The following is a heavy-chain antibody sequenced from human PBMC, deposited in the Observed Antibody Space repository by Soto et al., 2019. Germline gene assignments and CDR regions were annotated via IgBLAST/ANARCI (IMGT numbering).Heavy chain of an antibody. Sequence: GGSLRLSCTASGFTFGDYAMSWFRQAPGKGLEWVGFIRSKAYGGTTEYAASVKGRFTISRDDSKSIAYLQMNSLKTEDTAVYYCTRDASVLRLNYYYYGMDVWGQGTTVTVSS. V-gene: IGHV3-49*03. D-gene: IGHD2-15*01. CDR3: TRDASVLRLNYYYYGMDV. J-gene: IGHJ6*02. CDR1: GFTFGDYA. CDR2: IRSKAYGGTT.